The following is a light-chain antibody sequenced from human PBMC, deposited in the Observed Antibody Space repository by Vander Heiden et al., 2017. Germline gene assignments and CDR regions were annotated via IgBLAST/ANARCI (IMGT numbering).Light chain of an antibody. CDR3: QQYGSSPPIT. V-gene: IGKV3-20*01. CDR1: QSVSSSY. Sequence: PGTLSLSPGERATLSCRASQSVSSSYLAWYQQKPGQAPRLLIYGASSRATGIPDRFSGSGSGTDFTLTISRLEPEDFAVYYCQQYGSSPPITFGQGTRLEIK. CDR2: GAS. J-gene: IGKJ5*01.